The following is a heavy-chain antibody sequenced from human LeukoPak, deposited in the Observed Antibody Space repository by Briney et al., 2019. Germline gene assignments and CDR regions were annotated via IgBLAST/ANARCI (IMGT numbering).Heavy chain of an antibody. CDR3: ARDPVLRYFDWLGDPYGMDV. CDR2: ISSSSSTI. Sequence: GGSLRLSCAASEFTFSSYSMNWVRQAPGKGLEWVSYISSSSSTIYYADSVKGRFTISRDNAKNSLYLQMNSLRAEDTAVYYCARDPVLRYFDWLGDPYGMDVWGQGTTVTVSS. D-gene: IGHD3-9*01. CDR1: EFTFSSYS. J-gene: IGHJ6*02. V-gene: IGHV3-48*01.